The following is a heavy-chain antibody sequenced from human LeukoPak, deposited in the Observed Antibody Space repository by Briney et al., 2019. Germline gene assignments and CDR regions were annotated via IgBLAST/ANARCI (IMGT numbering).Heavy chain of an antibody. CDR2: INDDETST. J-gene: IGHJ6*03. D-gene: IGHD4-17*01. CDR3: AKGGDYEAQYYYYYLDV. Sequence: GGSLTLSCAASGFSFSSSWMHWVRQVPGKGLEWVSRINDDETSTTYAESVKGRFTISRDNAKNTLYLQMNSLRAEDTAVYYCAKGGDYEAQYYYYYLDVWGKGTTVTISS. V-gene: IGHV3-74*01. CDR1: GFSFSSSW.